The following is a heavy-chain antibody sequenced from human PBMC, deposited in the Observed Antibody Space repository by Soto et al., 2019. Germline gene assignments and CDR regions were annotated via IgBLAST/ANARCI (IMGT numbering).Heavy chain of an antibody. J-gene: IGHJ5*02. D-gene: IGHD6-6*01. V-gene: IGHV1-69*06. CDR3: ARGHDSSSSFWFDP. Sequence: QVQLVQSGAEVKKPGSSVKVSCKASGGTFSSYAISWVRQAPGQGLEWMGGIIPIFGTANYAQKLQGRVTITADKSTSTAYMELSSPRSDDTAVYYCARGHDSSSSFWFDPWGQGTLVTVSS. CDR1: GGTFSSYA. CDR2: IIPIFGTA.